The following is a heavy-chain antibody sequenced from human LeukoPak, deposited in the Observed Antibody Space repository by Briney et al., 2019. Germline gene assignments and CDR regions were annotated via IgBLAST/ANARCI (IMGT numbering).Heavy chain of an antibody. CDR3: AHRNTTMVRVDY. Sequence: PGGSLRLSCAASGFTVKDNFMSWVRQAPGKGLEWVGRIRSEADGGTTDYAAPVKGRFTISRDDSKNTLYLQMSSLKTEDTAVYFCAHRNTTMVRVDYWGQGTLVTVSS. CDR2: IRSEADGGTT. CDR1: GFTVKDNF. V-gene: IGHV3-15*01. D-gene: IGHD5-18*01. J-gene: IGHJ4*02.